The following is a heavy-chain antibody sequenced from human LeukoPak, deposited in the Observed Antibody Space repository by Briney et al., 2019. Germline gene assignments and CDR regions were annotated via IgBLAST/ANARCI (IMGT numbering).Heavy chain of an antibody. CDR2: IYYSGST. V-gene: IGHV4-31*03. CDR3: ARVGSSGYMAFDI. Sequence: PSETPSLTCTVSGGSISSGGYYWSWIRQHPGKGLEWIGYIYYSGSTYYNPSLKSRVTISVDTSKNQFSLKLSSVTAADTAVYYCARVGSSGYMAFDIWGQGTMVTVSS. J-gene: IGHJ3*02. D-gene: IGHD3-22*01. CDR1: GGSISSGGYY.